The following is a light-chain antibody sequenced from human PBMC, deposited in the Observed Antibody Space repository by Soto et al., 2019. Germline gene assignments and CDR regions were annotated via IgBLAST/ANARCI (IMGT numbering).Light chain of an antibody. J-gene: IGKJ5*01. CDR1: QSVSSSY. CDR2: AAS. CDR3: QQYGSSPIT. Sequence: EIVLTQSPGTLSLSPGERATLSCRASQSVSSSYLAWYQQKPGQAPRLLIYAASSRATAIPDRFSGSGSGTDFTRTISRLEPEDFAVYYCQQYGSSPITFGQGTRLEIK. V-gene: IGKV3-20*01.